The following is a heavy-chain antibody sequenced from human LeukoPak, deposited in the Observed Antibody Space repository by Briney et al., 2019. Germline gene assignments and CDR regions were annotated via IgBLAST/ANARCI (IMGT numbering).Heavy chain of an antibody. D-gene: IGHD2-21*02. CDR2: IYYSGST. CDR1: GGSISSYY. J-gene: IGHJ4*02. CDR3: ARERGDKYYFDY. V-gene: IGHV4-59*01. Sequence: PSETLSLTCTVSGGSISSYYWSWIRQPPGKGLEWIGYIYYSGSTNYNPSLKSRVTITADTSKNQFSLKLSSVTAADTAVYYYARERGDKYYFDYWGQGTLVTVSS.